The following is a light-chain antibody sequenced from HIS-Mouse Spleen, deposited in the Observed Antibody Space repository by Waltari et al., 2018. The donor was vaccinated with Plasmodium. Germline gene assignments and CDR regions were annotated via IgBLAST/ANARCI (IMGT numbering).Light chain of an antibody. CDR3: YSTDSSGNHRV. J-gene: IGLJ3*02. CDR1: ALPKKY. CDR2: EDS. Sequence: SYELTQPPSVSVSPGQTARITCSGDALPKKYAYWYRQKSGQAPVWVIYEDSKRPSGIPERFSGSSSGTMATLTISGAQVEDEADYYCYSTDSSGNHRVFGGGTKLTVL. V-gene: IGLV3-10*01.